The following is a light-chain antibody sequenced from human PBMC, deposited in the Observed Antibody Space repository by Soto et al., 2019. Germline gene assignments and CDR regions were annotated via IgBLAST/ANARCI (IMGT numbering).Light chain of an antibody. Sequence: QSALTQPPSVSGSPGQSVAISCTGTGSDIGTYNRVSWYQQPPGTAPKLIIYDVSDRPSGVPDRFSGSKSGNTASLTISGLQAADEADYYCSSYPRSSTYVFGTGTKVTVL. CDR3: SSYPRSSTYV. V-gene: IGLV2-18*02. CDR1: GSDIGTYNR. CDR2: DVS. J-gene: IGLJ1*01.